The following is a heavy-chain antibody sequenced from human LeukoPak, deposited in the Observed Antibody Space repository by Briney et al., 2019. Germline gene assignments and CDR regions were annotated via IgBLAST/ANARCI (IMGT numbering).Heavy chain of an antibody. V-gene: IGHV1-69*04. CDR2: IIPIFGIA. CDR1: GGTFSSYA. J-gene: IGHJ6*02. D-gene: IGHD5-24*01. CDR3: ARGRSRGMATITAYYYYYYGMDV. Sequence: SVKVSCKASGGTFSSYAISWVRQAPGQGLEWMGRIIPIFGIANYAQKFQGRVTITADKSTSTAYMELSSLRSEDTAVYYCARGRSRGMATITAYYYYYYGMDVWGQGTMVTVSS.